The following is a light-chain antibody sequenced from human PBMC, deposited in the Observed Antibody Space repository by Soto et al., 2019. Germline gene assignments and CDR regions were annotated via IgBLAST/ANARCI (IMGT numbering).Light chain of an antibody. CDR2: DAS. CDR1: QSVNTW. Sequence: EIRVTQSPSTLSASIGDRVAITCRASQSVNTWLAWYQQIPGKAPKLLIYDASSLESGVPSRFSGSGSGTEFTLTISSLQPDDFATYYCQQYNSYWTFAQRTKV. CDR3: QQYNSYWT. V-gene: IGKV1-5*01. J-gene: IGKJ1*01.